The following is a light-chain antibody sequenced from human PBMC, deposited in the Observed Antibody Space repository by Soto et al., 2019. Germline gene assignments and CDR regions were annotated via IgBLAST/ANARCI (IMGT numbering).Light chain of an antibody. J-gene: IGKJ5*01. CDR2: GAS. Sequence: EIVLTQSPGTLSLSPGERATLSCTASQSVSSNLARYQQKPGQAPRLLIYGASTRATGIPARFSGSGSGTEFTLTISSLQSEDFAVYYCQQYNNWPLTFGQGTRLEI. CDR3: QQYNNWPLT. V-gene: IGKV3-15*01. CDR1: QSVSSN.